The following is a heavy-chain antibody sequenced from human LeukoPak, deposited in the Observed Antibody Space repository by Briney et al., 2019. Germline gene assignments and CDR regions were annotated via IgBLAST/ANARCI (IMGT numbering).Heavy chain of an antibody. CDR3: ARGGSSSWYLNWFDP. CDR2: VYYSGST. V-gene: IGHV4-59*12. CDR1: GGSISSDY. J-gene: IGHJ5*02. Sequence: SETLSLTCTVSGGSISSDYWSWIRQPPGKGLEWIGYVYYSGSTNYNPSLKSRVTISVDTSKNQFSLKLSSVTAADTAVYYCARGGSSSWYLNWFDPWGQETLVTVSS. D-gene: IGHD6-13*01.